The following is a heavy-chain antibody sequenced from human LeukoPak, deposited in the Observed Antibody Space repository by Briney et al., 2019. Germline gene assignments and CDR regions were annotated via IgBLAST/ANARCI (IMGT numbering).Heavy chain of an antibody. J-gene: IGHJ6*03. D-gene: IGHD2-2*01. V-gene: IGHV3-23*01. CDR1: GFTFTNHA. CDR3: GRAGPVTKDHFMDV. CDR2: ISASGGNI. Sequence: GGSLRLSCAASGFTFTNHALTWVRQAPGQGLECVSVISASGGNIFYGESVKGRFTISRDNAKNSLFLQMNSLSAEDTAVYYCGRAGPVTKDHFMDVWGKGTTVTVSS.